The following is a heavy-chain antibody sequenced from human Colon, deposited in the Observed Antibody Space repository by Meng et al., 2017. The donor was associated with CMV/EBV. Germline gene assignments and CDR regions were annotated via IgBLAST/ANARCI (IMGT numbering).Heavy chain of an antibody. Sequence: SETLSLTCAVYGGSFSDYYWTWIRQSPDKGLEWIGEINHSGSLNYNASLKSRVIMSVDTSKNQFSLNLKSVTAADTAMYSCARPRRVGANRDYDSWGQGTLVTVSS. CDR3: ARPRRVGANRDYDS. CDR2: INHSGSL. D-gene: IGHD1-26*01. V-gene: IGHV4-34*01. J-gene: IGHJ5*01. CDR1: GGSFSDYY.